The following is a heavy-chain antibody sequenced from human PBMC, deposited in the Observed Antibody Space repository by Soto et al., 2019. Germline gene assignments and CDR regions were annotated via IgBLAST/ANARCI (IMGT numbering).Heavy chain of an antibody. CDR2: ISYDGSNK. J-gene: IGHJ6*02. Sequence: QVQLVESGGGVVQPGRSLRLSCAASGFTFSSYGMHWVRQAPGKGLEWVAVISYDGSNKYYADSVKGRFTISRDNSKNTLYLQMNSLRTEDTAVYSCAKHQGGVTDFYYGMDVWGQGTTVTVSS. CDR1: GFTFSSYG. CDR3: AKHQGGVTDFYYGMDV. D-gene: IGHD3-3*01. V-gene: IGHV3-30*18.